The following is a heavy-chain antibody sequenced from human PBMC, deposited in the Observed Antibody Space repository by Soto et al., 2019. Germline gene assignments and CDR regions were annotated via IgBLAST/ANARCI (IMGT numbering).Heavy chain of an antibody. CDR1: GFTFSSYA. J-gene: IGHJ4*02. CDR3: EKCLWFGALSPFDY. Sequence: EVQLLESGGGLVQPGGSLRLSCAASGFTFSSYAMSWVRQAPGKGLEWVSDISGSGGSTIYADSVKGRFTISRDNSKNTLYLQLNIWRAEDTALYYCEKCLWFGALSPFDYWGQGAMVTVSS. CDR2: ISGSGGST. D-gene: IGHD3-10*01. V-gene: IGHV3-23*01.